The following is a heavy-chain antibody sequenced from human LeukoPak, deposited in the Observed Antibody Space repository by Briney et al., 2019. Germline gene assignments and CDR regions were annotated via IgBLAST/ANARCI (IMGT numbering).Heavy chain of an antibody. Sequence: GGSLRLSCAASGFTFSSYAMSWVRQAPGKGLEWVSAISGSGGSTYYADSVKGRFTISRDNSKNTLYLQMNSLRAEDTAVYYCAKAGDNWAYYYYGMDVWGLGTTVTVSS. V-gene: IGHV3-23*01. CDR1: GFTFSSYA. D-gene: IGHD1-20*01. J-gene: IGHJ6*02. CDR2: ISGSGGST. CDR3: AKAGDNWAYYYYGMDV.